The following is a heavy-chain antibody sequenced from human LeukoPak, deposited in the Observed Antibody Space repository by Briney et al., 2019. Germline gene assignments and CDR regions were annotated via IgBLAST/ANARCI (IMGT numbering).Heavy chain of an antibody. J-gene: IGHJ5*01. V-gene: IGHV1-46*01. CDR3: ARETSDS. CDR2: INPSGSTT. Sequence: ASVNDSRMSSRYTLPSYFMHWVRPAPGQGLGWMGIINPSGSTTTYAQKFQGRVTMTRDTSTSTVYMKLSCLRSEDTAVYYCARETSDSWGQGTLVTVSS. CDR1: RYTLPSYF. D-gene: IGHD1-1*01.